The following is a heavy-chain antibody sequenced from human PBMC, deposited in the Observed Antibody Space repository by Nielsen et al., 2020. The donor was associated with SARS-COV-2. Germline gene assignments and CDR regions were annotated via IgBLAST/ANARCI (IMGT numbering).Heavy chain of an antibody. V-gene: IGHV1-18*01. D-gene: IGHD3-3*01. Sequence: ASVKVSCKASGYTFTSYDINWVRQATGQGLEWMGWMNPNNGNTNYAQKLQGRVTMTTDTSTSTAYMELRSLRSDDTAVYYCARDSTYYDFWSGFGMDVWGQGTTVTVSS. CDR1: GYTFTSYD. CDR2: MNPNNGNT. CDR3: ARDSTYYDFWSGFGMDV. J-gene: IGHJ6*02.